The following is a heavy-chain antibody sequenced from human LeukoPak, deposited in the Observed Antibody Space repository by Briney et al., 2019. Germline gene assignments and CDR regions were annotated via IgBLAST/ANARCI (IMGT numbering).Heavy chain of an antibody. CDR2: INPSDGST. J-gene: IGHJ4*02. Sequence: GASVKVSCKASGDSLTKYYMHWVRQAPGQGLEWMGIINPSDGSTTYTQKFQGRVTMTTDTSTSTVNMELSSLRSGDTAVYYCARGRIAVAGYWGQGTLVTVSS. D-gene: IGHD6-19*01. CDR3: ARGRIAVAGY. CDR1: GDSLTKYY. V-gene: IGHV1-46*01.